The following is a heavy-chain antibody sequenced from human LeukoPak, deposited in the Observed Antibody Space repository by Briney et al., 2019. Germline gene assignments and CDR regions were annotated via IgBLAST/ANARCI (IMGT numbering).Heavy chain of an antibody. J-gene: IGHJ4*02. CDR3: ARGRIGGAAAGISYFDY. Sequence: SETLSLTCAVYGGSFSGYYWSWIRQPPGKGLEWIGEINHSGSTNYNPSLKSRVTISVDTSKNQFSLKLSSVTAADTAVYYCARGRIGGAAAGISYFDYWGQGTLVTVSS. CDR2: INHSGST. V-gene: IGHV4-34*01. D-gene: IGHD6-13*01. CDR1: GGSFSGYY.